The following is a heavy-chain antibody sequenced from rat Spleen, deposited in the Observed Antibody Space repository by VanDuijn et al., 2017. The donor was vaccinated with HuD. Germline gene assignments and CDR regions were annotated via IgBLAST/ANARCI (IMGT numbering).Heavy chain of an antibody. V-gene: IGHV5-7*01. Sequence: EVQLVESGGGLAQPGRSMKLSCAASGFTFSNYDMAWVRQAPKKGLEWVAIISYDGISANYRDSVKGRFTISRDNAKSTLYLQMDSLRSEDSSTYYCATAGSREGFAYWGQGTLVTVSS. J-gene: IGHJ3*01. CDR3: ATAGSREGFAY. D-gene: IGHD5-1*01. CDR1: GFTFSNYD. CDR2: ISYDGISA.